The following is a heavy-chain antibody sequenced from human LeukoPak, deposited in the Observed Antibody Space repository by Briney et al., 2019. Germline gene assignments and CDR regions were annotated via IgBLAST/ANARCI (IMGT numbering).Heavy chain of an antibody. CDR3: ARENRAYYYYGMDV. V-gene: IGHV4-59*01. J-gene: IGHJ6*02. CDR2: IYYSGST. Sequence: PSETLSLTCTVSGGSISSYYWSWIRQPPGKGLEWIGCIYYSGSTNYNPSLKSRVTISVDTSKNQFSLKLSSVTAADTAVYYCARENRAYYYYGMDVWGQGTTVTVSS. CDR1: GGSISSYY.